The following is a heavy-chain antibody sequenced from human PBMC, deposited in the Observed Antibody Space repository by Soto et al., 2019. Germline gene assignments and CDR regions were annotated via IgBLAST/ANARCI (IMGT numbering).Heavy chain of an antibody. CDR3: ARVPGP. J-gene: IGHJ5*02. CDR2: IYHSGST. CDR1: GGSISSGGYS. V-gene: IGHV4-30-2*01. Sequence: QLQLQESGSGLVKPSQTLSLTGAVSGGSISSGGYSLSWIRQPPGKGLEWIGYIYHSGSTYYNPSIKSRVTLSVDRSTNQFSLKLCSATAADTAVYYCARVPGPWGQGTLVPVSS.